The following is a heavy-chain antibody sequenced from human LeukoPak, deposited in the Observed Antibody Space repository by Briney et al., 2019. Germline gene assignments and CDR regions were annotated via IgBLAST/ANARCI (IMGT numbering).Heavy chain of an antibody. D-gene: IGHD3-9*01. CDR3: ARGNYDILTGYRGYYYMDV. J-gene: IGHJ6*03. CDR2: VYYSGST. V-gene: IGHV4-39*01. Sequence: SETLSLTCTVSGGFVSSSSYCWGWIRPPPGKGLEWIGSVYYSGSTYSHPSLKSRVTISVDTSNNLFSMKLSSVTAADTAVYYCARGNYDILTGYRGYYYMDVWGKRTTVTVSS. CDR1: GGFVSSSSYC.